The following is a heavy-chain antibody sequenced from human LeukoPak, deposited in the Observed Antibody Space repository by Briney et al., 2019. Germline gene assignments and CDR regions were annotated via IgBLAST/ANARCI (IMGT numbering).Heavy chain of an antibody. CDR1: GGSISSYY. CDR2: IYYSGST. Sequence: SETLSLTCTVSGGSISSYYWSWIRQPPGKGLEWIGYIYYSGSTNYNPSLKSRVTISVDTSKNQFSLKLSSVTAADTAVYYCARERHRLETRYYGMDVWGQGTTVTVSS. CDR3: ARERHRLETRYYGMDV. J-gene: IGHJ6*02. V-gene: IGHV4-59*01. D-gene: IGHD3-16*01.